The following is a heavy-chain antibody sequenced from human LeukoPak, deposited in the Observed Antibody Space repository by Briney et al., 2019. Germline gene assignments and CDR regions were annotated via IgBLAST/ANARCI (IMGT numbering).Heavy chain of an antibody. V-gene: IGHV4-30-2*01. CDR1: GGSISSGGYS. J-gene: IGHJ6*02. CDR2: IYHSGST. Sequence: SETLSLTCAVSGGSISSGGYSWSWIRQPPGKGLEWIGYIYHSGSTYYNPSLKSRVTISVDRSKNQFSLKLSSVTAADTAVYYCARASLHYYYYGMDVRGQGTTVTVSS. CDR3: ARASLHYYYYGMDV.